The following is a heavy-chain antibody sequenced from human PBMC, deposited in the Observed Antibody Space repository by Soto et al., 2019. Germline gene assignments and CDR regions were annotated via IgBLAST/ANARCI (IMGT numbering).Heavy chain of an antibody. D-gene: IGHD1-20*01. Sequence: SETLSLTCTVSGGSISSYYWSWIRQPPGKGLEWIGYIYYSGSTNYNPSLKSRVTISVDTSKNQFSLKLSSVTAADTAVYYCARHPKESYNWNQPFDYYYMDVWGKGTTVTSP. V-gene: IGHV4-59*08. CDR1: GGSISSYY. CDR2: IYYSGST. CDR3: ARHPKESYNWNQPFDYYYMDV. J-gene: IGHJ6*03.